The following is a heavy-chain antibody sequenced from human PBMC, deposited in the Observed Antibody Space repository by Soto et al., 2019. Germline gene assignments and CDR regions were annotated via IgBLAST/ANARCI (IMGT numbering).Heavy chain of an antibody. CDR2: ISAYNGDT. CDR3: ARDDWSEDRRQGYYYYYYGMDV. V-gene: IGHV1-18*04. Sequence: ASVKVSCKASGYTFTSYGISWVRQAPGQGLEWMGWISAYNGDTNYAQKLQGRVSMTTDTSTSTAYMELRSLRSDDAAVYYCARDDWSEDRRQGYYYYYYGMDVWGHGTTVTVSS. CDR1: GYTFTSYG. D-gene: IGHD1-1*01. J-gene: IGHJ6*02.